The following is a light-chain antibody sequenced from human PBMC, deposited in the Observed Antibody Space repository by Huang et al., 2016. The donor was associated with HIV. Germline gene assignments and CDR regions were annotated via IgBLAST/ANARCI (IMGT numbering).Light chain of an antibody. V-gene: IGKV2-28*01. CDR1: QSLLHRNGNNH. CDR2: LGS. J-gene: IGKJ2*01. CDR3: MQALQTPYT. Sequence: DIVMTQSPLSLPVTPGEPASISCWSSQSLLHRNGNNHLDWYLQRPGQSPQLLIYLGSNRASGVPDRFSGSGSGTYFTLKISRVAAEDVGVYYCMQALQTPYTFGQGTKLEIK.